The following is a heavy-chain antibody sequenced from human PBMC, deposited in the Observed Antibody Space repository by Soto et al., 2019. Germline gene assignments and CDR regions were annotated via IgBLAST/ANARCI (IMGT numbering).Heavy chain of an antibody. CDR3: ARGGSYYAL. V-gene: IGHV1-2*02. CDR1: GNTDTIYF. Sequence: ASVKVSCKASGNTDTIYFIHWLRLAPGQGLEWLGWINSVSGGTNYAHKFLGRVTMTRDRSTTTAFMELRGLRSDDTAVYYCARGGSYYALWGQGPLVTVSS. CDR2: INSVSGGT. J-gene: IGHJ4*02. D-gene: IGHD1-26*01.